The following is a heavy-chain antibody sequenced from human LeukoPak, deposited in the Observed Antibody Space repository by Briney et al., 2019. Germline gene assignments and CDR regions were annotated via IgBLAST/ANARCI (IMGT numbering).Heavy chain of an antibody. CDR2: INPDSGGT. CDR3: ARDPRIKAAGDDNWFDP. V-gene: IGHV1-2*02. Sequence: ASVKVSCKASGYTFTSHGISWVRQAPGQGLEWMGWINPDSGGTDYAQKFQGRVTMTRDTSITTAYMELSRLTSDDTAVYFCARDPRIKAAGDDNWFDPWGQGTLVSVSS. D-gene: IGHD6-13*01. CDR1: GYTFTSHG. J-gene: IGHJ5*02.